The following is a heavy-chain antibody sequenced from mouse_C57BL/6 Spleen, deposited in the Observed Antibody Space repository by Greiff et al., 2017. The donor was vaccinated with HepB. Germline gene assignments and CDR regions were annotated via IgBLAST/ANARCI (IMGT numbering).Heavy chain of an antibody. CDR2: SRNKANDYTT. CDR3: ARDPSPVWFMDY. Sequence: EVNVVESGGGLVQSGRSLRLSCATSGFTFSDFYMEWVRQAPGKGLEWIAASRNKANDYTTEYSASVKGRFIVSRDTSQSILYLQMNALRAEDTAIYYCARDPSPVWFMDYWGQGTSVTVSS. J-gene: IGHJ4*01. CDR1: GFTFSDFY. D-gene: IGHD2-10*02. V-gene: IGHV7-1*01.